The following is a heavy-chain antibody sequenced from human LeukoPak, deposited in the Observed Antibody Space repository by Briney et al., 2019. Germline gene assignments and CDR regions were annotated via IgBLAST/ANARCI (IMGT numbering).Heavy chain of an antibody. CDR3: AREGYSYGLYYFDY. CDR1: GFTFSSYW. D-gene: IGHD5-18*01. CDR2: INSDGSST. V-gene: IGHV3-74*01. J-gene: IGHJ4*02. Sequence: PGGSLRLSCAASGFTFSSYWMHWVRQAPGKGLAWVSRINSDGSSTSYADSVKGRFTIARDNAKNTLYLQMNSLRAEDTAVYYCAREGYSYGLYYFDYWGQGTLVTVSS.